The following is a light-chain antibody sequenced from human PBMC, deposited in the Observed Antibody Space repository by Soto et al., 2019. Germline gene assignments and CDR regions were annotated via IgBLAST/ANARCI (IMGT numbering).Light chain of an antibody. V-gene: IGLV1-51*01. CDR3: GTWDFTLNGGV. Sequence: QSVLTQPPSVSAAPGQKVTISCSGSSSNIGSDYVSWFQQVPGTAPKLLIYDNDKRPSDIPDRFSGSKSGTSATLDITGLQTGDEADYYCGTWDFTLNGGVFGGGTKLTVL. CDR2: DND. CDR1: SSNIGSDY. J-gene: IGLJ3*02.